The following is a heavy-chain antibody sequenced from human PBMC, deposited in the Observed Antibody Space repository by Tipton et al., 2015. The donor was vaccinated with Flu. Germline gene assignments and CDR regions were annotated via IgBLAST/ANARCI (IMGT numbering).Heavy chain of an antibody. J-gene: IGHJ4*02. CDR2: ISGRVGKT. CDR3: ARETTLMASNFDY. V-gene: IGHV3-23*01. D-gene: IGHD1-1*01. CDR1: GFTFSGYA. Sequence: SLRLSCAASGFTFSGYAMSWVRQGPGKGLEWVSGISGRVGKTYYAESVKGRSTISRDNSKNTVSLEMNNVRAEDTAISYCARETTLMASNFDYWGQGTLVSVSS.